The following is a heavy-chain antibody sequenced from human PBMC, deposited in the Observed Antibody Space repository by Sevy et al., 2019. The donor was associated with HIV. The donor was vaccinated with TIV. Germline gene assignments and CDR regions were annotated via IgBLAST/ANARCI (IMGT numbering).Heavy chain of an antibody. V-gene: IGHV1-18*01. Sequence: ASVKVSCKASGYTFTSYGISWVRQAPGQGLEWMGWISAYNGDTNYAQKLQGRVTMTTDTSTSTAYMELTSLRSDDTAVYFCARGYYDFWSGYYRRDAFDSWCQGTRVTVSS. CDR1: GYTFTSYG. D-gene: IGHD3-3*01. CDR2: ISAYNGDT. J-gene: IGHJ3*02. CDR3: ARGYYDFWSGYYRRDAFDS.